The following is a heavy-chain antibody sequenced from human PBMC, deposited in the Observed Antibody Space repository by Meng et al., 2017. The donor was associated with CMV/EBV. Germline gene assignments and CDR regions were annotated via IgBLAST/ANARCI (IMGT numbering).Heavy chain of an antibody. CDR3: ARVIAAAGTRTPGYYGMDV. V-gene: IGHV1-2*02. CDR1: GYTFTGYY. J-gene: IGHJ6*02. D-gene: IGHD6-13*01. CDR2: INPNSGGT. Sequence: ASVKVSCKASGYTFTGYYMHWVRQAPGQGLEWMGWINPNSGGTNYAQKSQGRVTMTRDTSISTAYMELSRLRSDDTAVYYCARVIAAAGTRTPGYYGMDVWGQGTTVTVSS.